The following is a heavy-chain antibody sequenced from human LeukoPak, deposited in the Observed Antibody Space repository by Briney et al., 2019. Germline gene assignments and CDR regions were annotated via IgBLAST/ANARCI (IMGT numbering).Heavy chain of an antibody. V-gene: IGHV3-30-3*01. CDR1: GFTFSSYT. CDR2: QDGNNK. CDR3: ARDDRGYSGYHFDH. Sequence: GSLRLSCAASGFTFSSYTFHWVRQAPGKGLEWVAVQDGNNKYYTDSVKGRFTISRDNSKNTLYLQMNSLRAEDTAVYCCARDDRGYSGYHFDHWGQGTLVTVSS. D-gene: IGHD5-12*01. J-gene: IGHJ4*02.